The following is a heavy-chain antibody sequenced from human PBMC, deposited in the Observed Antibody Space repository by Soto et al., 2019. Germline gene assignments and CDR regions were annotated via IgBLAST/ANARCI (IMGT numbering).Heavy chain of an antibody. CDR2: VYHSGST. V-gene: IGHV4-4*02. D-gene: IGHD3-22*01. CDR3: ARGLISGYYLYDAFDI. Sequence: SDTLSLTYAVSGDSISSTFRLTWVRQPPGKGLEWIGEVYHSGSTRYNPSLRGRVTISVDKPNNQFSLKLSSVTAADTAVYYCARGLISGYYLYDAFDIWGQGTMVS. CDR1: GDSISSTFR. J-gene: IGHJ3*02.